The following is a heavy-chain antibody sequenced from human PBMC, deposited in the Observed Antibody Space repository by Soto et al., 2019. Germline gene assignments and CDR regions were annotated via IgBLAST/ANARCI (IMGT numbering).Heavy chain of an antibody. CDR2: IYYSGST. CDR3: ARILNWFDP. V-gene: IGHV4-59*01. J-gene: IGHJ5*02. CDR1: GGSIRSYY. D-gene: IGHD1-26*01. Sequence: SGTLSLTCTVSGGSIRSYYWGWIRQLPGKGLEWIGYIYYSGSTNYNPSLKSRVTISVDTSKNQFSLKLSSVTAADTAVYYCARILNWFDPWGQGTLVTVSS.